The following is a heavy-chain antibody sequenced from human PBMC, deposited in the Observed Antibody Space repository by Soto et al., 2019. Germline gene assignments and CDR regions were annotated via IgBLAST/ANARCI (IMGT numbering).Heavy chain of an antibody. J-gene: IGHJ4*02. D-gene: IGHD5-18*01. V-gene: IGHV2-5*02. CDR2: IYWDDDK. CDR3: ARRISAYSYGYDFDY. Sequence: QITLKESGPALVKPTQTLTLTCTVSGFSLSTSGVGLAWIRQPPGKALEWLALIYWDDDKRYRPSLRSRLTITKDTAKNQVVLIMSNMDPADTGTYYCARRISAYSYGYDFDYWGQGIPVTVST. CDR1: GFSLSTSGVG.